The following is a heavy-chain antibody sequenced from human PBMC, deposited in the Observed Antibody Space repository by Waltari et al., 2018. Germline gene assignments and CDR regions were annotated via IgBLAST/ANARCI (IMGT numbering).Heavy chain of an antibody. J-gene: IGHJ4*02. D-gene: IGHD6-13*01. CDR3: AVIEEQLFGY. CDR2: IYYSGST. Sequence: QLQLQESGPGLVKPPETLSLTCTVPGGSLRSSSYYWGWIRQPPGKGLEWIGSIYYSGSTYYNPSLKSRVTISVDTSKNQFSLKLSSVTAADTAVYYCAVIEEQLFGYWGQGTLVTVSS. V-gene: IGHV4-39*01. CDR1: GGSLRSSSYY.